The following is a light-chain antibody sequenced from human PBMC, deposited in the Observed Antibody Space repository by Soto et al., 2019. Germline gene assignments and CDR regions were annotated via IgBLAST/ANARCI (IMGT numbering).Light chain of an antibody. V-gene: IGLV2-8*01. Sequence: QSALTQPPSASGSPGQSVRISCTGTSSNIGAYKYVSWYQQHPGQAPRLIIYEVNKRPSGVPDRFSGSKSGNTASLTVSGLQAEDEADYYCNSYAGYINFGYVFGTGTKVTVL. CDR3: NSYAGYINFGYV. CDR2: EVN. J-gene: IGLJ1*01. CDR1: SSNIGAYKY.